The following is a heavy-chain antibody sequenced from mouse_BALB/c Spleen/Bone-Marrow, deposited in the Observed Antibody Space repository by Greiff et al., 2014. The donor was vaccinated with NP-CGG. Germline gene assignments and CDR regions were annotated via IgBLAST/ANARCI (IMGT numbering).Heavy chain of an antibody. J-gene: IGHJ1*01. V-gene: IGHV7-3*02. CDR3: ARGENVGIYWYFDV. CDR2: IRNKANGYTT. Sequence: EVKLEESGGGSVQPGGSLRLSCATSGFTFTDYYMSWVRQPPGKALEWLGFIRNKANGYTTEYSASVKGRFTISRDNSQRILYLQMNTLRAEDSATYYCARGENVGIYWYFDVWGAGTTVIVSS. CDR1: GFTFTDYY.